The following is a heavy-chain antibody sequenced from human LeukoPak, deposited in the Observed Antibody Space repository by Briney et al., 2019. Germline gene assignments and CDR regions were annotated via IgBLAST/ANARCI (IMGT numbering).Heavy chain of an antibody. CDR3: AKDRKQKAVAGPNFDY. J-gene: IGHJ4*02. CDR1: GITLSSYA. Sequence: GGSLRLSCAASGITLSSYAMSWVRQAPGKGLEWVSAISGSGGSTYYADSVKGRFTISRDNSMNTLYLQMNSLRAEDTAVYYCAKDRKQKAVAGPNFDYWGQGTLVTVSS. CDR2: ISGSGGST. V-gene: IGHV3-23*01. D-gene: IGHD6-19*01.